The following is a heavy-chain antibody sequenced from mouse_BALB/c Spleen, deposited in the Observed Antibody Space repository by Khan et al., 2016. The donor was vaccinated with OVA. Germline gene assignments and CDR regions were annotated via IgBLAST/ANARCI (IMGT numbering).Heavy chain of an antibody. D-gene: IGHD4-1*01. J-gene: IGHJ3*01. CDR3: ASHLTGSFAY. Sequence: EVELVVSGGDLVKPGGSLKLSCAASGFTFSSYSMSCVRQTLDKRLEWVATISSGGDYTYYPDSVKGRFTISRDNAKNTLYLQMSSLKSEDTAMYYCASHLTGSFAYWGQGTMVTVSA. V-gene: IGHV5-6*01. CDR2: ISSGGDYT. CDR1: GFTFSSYS.